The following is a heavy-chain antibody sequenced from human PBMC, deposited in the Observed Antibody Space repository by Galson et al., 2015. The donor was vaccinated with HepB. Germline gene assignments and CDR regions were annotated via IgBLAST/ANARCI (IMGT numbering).Heavy chain of an antibody. CDR1: GVSISSSSYY. V-gene: IGHV4-39*01. J-gene: IGHJ6*02. Sequence: SETLSLTCTVSGVSISSSSYYWGWIRQPPGTGLEWVASIYYNGYTHYNPSLESRVTISADTSKNPFSLRLSSVTAADTAVYYCVRHRNADYYYHMDVWGQGTTVTVSS. CDR2: IYYNGYT. CDR3: VRHRNADYYYHMDV.